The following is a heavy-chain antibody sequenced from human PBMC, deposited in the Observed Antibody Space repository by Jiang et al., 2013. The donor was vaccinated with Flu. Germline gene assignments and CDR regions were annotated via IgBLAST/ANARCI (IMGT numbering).Heavy chain of an antibody. CDR3: AKDGGTYYYGSGSYFDY. Sequence: ASGFTFSSYAMSWVRQAPGKGLEWVSAISGSGGSTYYADSVKGRFTISRDNSKNTLYLQMNSLRAEDTAVYYCAKDGGTYYYGSGSYFDYWGQGTLVTVSS. CDR1: GFTFSSYA. V-gene: IGHV3-23*01. J-gene: IGHJ4*02. D-gene: IGHD3-10*01. CDR2: ISGSGGST.